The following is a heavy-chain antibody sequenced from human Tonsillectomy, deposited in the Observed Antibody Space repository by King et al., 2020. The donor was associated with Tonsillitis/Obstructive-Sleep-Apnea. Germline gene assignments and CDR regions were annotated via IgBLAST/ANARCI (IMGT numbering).Heavy chain of an antibody. CDR3: ARAPPGRRPNWFDP. Sequence: QLQLQESGPGLVKPSETLSLTCTVSGGSISNFYWSWIRQPPGKGLEWIGYMSYRGSTNYNPSLKSRVTISVGTAKNQFSLRLTAVIAADAAVYYCARAPPGRRPNWFDPWGQGILVTVSS. CDR2: MSYRGST. V-gene: IGHV4-59*01. CDR1: GGSISNFY. D-gene: IGHD6-25*01. J-gene: IGHJ5*02.